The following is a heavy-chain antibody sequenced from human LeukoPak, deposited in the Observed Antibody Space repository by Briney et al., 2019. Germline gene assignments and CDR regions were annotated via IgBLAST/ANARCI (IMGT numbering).Heavy chain of an antibody. V-gene: IGHV5-51*01. CDR2: IYPGDSDT. CDR3: ARYTDHYYFDY. Sequence: GESLKISCKASGYRFTSYWLGWVRQMPGKGLEWMGIIYPGDSDTRYSPSFQGQVTISADKSISNAYLQWSSLNTSDTAMYYCARYTDHYYFDYWGQGTLVTVSS. D-gene: IGHD1-1*01. CDR1: GYRFTSYW. J-gene: IGHJ4*02.